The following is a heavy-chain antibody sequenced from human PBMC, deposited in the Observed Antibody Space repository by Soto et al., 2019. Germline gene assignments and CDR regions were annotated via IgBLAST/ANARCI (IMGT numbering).Heavy chain of an antibody. D-gene: IGHD1-1*01. V-gene: IGHV4-31*03. CDR1: GGSISSVGYY. CDR2: LYYSGST. CDR3: ARGGAVLNWPGDAFDI. Sequence: QVQLQESGPGLVKPSQTLSLTCTVSGGSISSVGYYWSWIRQHPGKGLEWIGYLYYSGSTYYNPSLKSRVTISVDTSKKQCSLKLSSVTAAATAVYYCARGGAVLNWPGDAFDIWGQGTMVTVSS. J-gene: IGHJ3*02.